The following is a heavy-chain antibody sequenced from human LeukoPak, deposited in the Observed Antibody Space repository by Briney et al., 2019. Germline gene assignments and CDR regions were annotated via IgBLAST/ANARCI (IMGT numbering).Heavy chain of an antibody. J-gene: IGHJ4*02. CDR2: ISSGSTYI. V-gene: IGHV3-21*01. CDR1: GFSFSTYY. CDR3: ARENHGSFDY. Sequence: GGSLRLSCAASGFSFSTYYVNWVCQAPGKGLEWVSCISSGSTYIYYADSVRGRFAISRDNAKNSLYLQMNSLRAEDTAVYYCARENHGSFDYWGQGDLVTVSS. D-gene: IGHD1-14*01.